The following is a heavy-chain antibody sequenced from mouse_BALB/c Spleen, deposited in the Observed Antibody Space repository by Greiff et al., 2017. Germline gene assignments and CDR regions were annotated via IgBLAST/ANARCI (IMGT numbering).Heavy chain of an antibody. V-gene: IGHV1-69*02. Sequence: QVQLQQPGAELVRPGASVKLSCKASGYTFTSYWINWVKQRPGQGLEWIGNIYPSDSYTNYNQKFKDKATLTVDKSSSTAYMQLSSPTSEDSAVYYCTREYYGSSYDYFDYWGQGTTRTVSS. D-gene: IGHD1-1*01. CDR2: IYPSDSYT. J-gene: IGHJ2*01. CDR1: GYTFTSYW. CDR3: TREYYGSSYDYFDY.